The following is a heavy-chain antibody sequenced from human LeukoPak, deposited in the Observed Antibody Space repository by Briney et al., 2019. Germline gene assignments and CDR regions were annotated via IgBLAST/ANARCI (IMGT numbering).Heavy chain of an antibody. V-gene: IGHV3-30-3*01. D-gene: IGHD3-22*01. CDR1: GYTFTVYY. J-gene: IGHJ4*02. Sequence: SCKASGYTFTVYYLHWVRQAPGKGLEWVAVISYDGGNKYYADSVKGRCTISRDNSKNTLYLQMNSLRAEDTAVYYCARVLNYYDSSGYYFSYWGQETLVTVSS. CDR3: ARVLNYYDSSGYYFSY. CDR2: ISYDGGNK.